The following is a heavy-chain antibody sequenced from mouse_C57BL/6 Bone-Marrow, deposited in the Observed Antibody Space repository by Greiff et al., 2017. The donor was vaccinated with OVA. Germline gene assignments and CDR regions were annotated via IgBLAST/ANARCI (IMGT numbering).Heavy chain of an antibody. D-gene: IGHD1-1*01. CDR2: IYHGSGST. Sequence: QVQLQQPGAELVKPGASVKMSCKASGYTFTSYWITWVKQRPGQGLEWIGDIYHGSGSTNYNEKFKSKATLTVDTSSSTAYMQLSSLTSEDSAVYYCARGTVVAWYFDVWGTGTTVTVSS. CDR3: ARGTVVAWYFDV. J-gene: IGHJ1*03. CDR1: GYTFTSYW. V-gene: IGHV1-55*01.